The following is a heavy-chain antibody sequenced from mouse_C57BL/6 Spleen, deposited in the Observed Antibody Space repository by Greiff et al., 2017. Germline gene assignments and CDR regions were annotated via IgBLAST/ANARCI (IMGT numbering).Heavy chain of an antibody. CDR1: GYTFTDYE. V-gene: IGHV1-15*01. J-gene: IGHJ3*01. CDR3: TRGRFAY. CDR2: IDPETGGT. Sequence: QVQLQQSGAELVRPGASVTLSCKASGYTFTDYEMHWVKQTPVHGLEWIGAIDPETGGTAYNQKFKGKAILSADKSSSTAYMELRSLTSEDSAVYYCTRGRFAYWGQGTLVTVSA.